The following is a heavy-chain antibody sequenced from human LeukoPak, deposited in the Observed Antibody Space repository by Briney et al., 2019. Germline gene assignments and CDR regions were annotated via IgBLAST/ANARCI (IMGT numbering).Heavy chain of an antibody. CDR2: IYYSGTT. J-gene: IGHJ4*02. D-gene: IGHD1-1*01. Sequence: PSETLSLTCSVSGGSISSGDYFWTWIRQPPGKGLEYIGYIYYSGTTYYNPSLKSRVTISVDTSKNQFSLKLSSVTAADTAVYYCARVLGLEGFDYWGQGTLVTVSS. CDR3: ARVLGLEGFDY. V-gene: IGHV4-30-4*01. CDR1: GGSISSGDYF.